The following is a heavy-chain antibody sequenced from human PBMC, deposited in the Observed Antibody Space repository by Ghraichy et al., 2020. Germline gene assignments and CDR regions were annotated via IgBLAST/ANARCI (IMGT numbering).Heavy chain of an antibody. CDR2: ISTYNGNT. Sequence: ASVKVSCKASGYTFTSYGISWVRQAPGQGLEWMGWISTYNGNTNYAQKLQGRVTMTTDTSTSTVYMELRSLRSDDTAVYYCARDHLWFGDSPIDYWGQGTLVTVSS. J-gene: IGHJ4*02. V-gene: IGHV1-18*01. CDR3: ARDHLWFGDSPIDY. D-gene: IGHD3-10*01. CDR1: GYTFTSYG.